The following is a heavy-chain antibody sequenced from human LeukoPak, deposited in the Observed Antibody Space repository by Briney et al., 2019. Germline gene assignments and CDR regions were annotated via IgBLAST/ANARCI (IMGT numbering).Heavy chain of an antibody. CDR3: TRRDTAMVYNY. J-gene: IGHJ4*02. Sequence: GGSLKLSCAASGFTFSGSAMHWVRQASGKGLEWVGRIRSKANSYATAYAASVKGRFTISRDDSRNTAYLQMNSLKTEDTAVYYCTRRDTAMVYNYWGQGTLVTVSS. CDR2: IRSKANSYAT. D-gene: IGHD5-18*01. CDR1: GFTFSGSA. V-gene: IGHV3-73*01.